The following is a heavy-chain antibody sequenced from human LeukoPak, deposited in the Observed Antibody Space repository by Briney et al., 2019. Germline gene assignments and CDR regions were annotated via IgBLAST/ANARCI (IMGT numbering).Heavy chain of an antibody. CDR1: GYTLTELS. V-gene: IGHV1-24*01. CDR3: ATDLGGWGSYYSPLGY. J-gene: IGHJ4*02. D-gene: IGHD3-10*01. Sequence: ASVKVSCKVSGYTLTELSMHWVRQAPGKGLEWMGGFDPEDGETIYAQKFQGRATMTEDTSTDTAYMELSSLRSEDTAVYYCATDLGGWGSYYSPLGYWGQGTLVTVSS. CDR2: FDPEDGET.